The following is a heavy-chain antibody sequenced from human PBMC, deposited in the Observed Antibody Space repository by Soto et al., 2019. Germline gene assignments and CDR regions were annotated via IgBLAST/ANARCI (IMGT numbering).Heavy chain of an antibody. V-gene: IGHV3-48*03. J-gene: IGHJ4*02. D-gene: IGHD3-22*01. CDR2: ISSSGSTI. CDR3: ALNRPYYYDSSGYYTLEGSDY. CDR1: GFTFSSYE. Sequence: PGGSLRLSCAASGFTFSSYEMNWVRQAPGKGLEWVSYISSSGSTIYYADSVKGRFTISRDNAKNSLYLQMNSLRAEDTAVYYCALNRPYYYDSSGYYTLEGSDYWGQGTLVTVSS.